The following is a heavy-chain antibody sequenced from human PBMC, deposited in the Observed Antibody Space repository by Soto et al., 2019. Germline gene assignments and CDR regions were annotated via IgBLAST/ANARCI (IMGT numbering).Heavy chain of an antibody. D-gene: IGHD3-3*01. CDR2: IWYDGSNK. CDR1: GFTFSSYG. V-gene: IGHV3-33*01. J-gene: IGHJ6*02. Sequence: QVQLVESGGGVVQPGRSLRLSCAASGFTFSSYGMHWVRQAPGKGLEWVAVIWYDGSNKYYADSVKGRFTISRDNSKNTLYLQMNSLRAEDTTVYYCAREFGGDFCSGKEYYYYGMDVWGQGRTVTVSS. CDR3: AREFGGDFCSGKEYYYYGMDV.